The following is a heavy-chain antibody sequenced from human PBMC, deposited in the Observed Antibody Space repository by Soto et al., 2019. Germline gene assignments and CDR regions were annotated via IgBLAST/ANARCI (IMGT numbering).Heavy chain of an antibody. CDR3: ARDNGDYYYYGMDV. D-gene: IGHD4-17*01. J-gene: IGHJ6*02. Sequence: SETLSLTCTVSGGSISSGCYYWSWIRQHPGKGLEWIGYIYYSGSTYYNPSLKSRVTISVDTSKNQFSLKLSSVTAADTAVYYCARDNGDYYYYGMDVWGQGTTVTVSS. V-gene: IGHV4-31*03. CDR1: GGSISSGCYY. CDR2: IYYSGST.